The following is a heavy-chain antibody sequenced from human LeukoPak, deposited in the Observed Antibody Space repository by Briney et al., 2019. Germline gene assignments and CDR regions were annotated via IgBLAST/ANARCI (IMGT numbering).Heavy chain of an antibody. V-gene: IGHV3-30-3*01. D-gene: IGHD1-1*01. CDR1: GFTFSSYA. J-gene: IGHJ6*03. CDR3: ARGVHLYYYYYYYMDV. CDR2: ISYDGSNK. Sequence: HPGRSLRLSCAASGFTFSSYAMHWVRQAPGKGLEWVAVISYDGSNKYYADSVKGRFTISRDNSKNTLYLQMNSLRAEDTAVYYCARGVHLYYYYYYYMDVWGKGTTVTVSS.